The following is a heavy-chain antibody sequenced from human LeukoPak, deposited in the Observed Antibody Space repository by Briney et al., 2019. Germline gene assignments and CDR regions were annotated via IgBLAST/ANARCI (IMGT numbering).Heavy chain of an antibody. CDR3: ARAFGILTPQLPFDY. J-gene: IGHJ4*02. CDR2: ISAYNGNT. CDR1: GYTFTSYG. V-gene: IGHV1-18*01. Sequence: ASVKVSCKASGYTFTSYGISWVRQAPGQGLEWMGWISAYNGNTNYAQKLQGRVTMTTDTSTSTAYMELRNLRSDDTAVYYSARAFGILTPQLPFDYWGQGTLVTVSS. D-gene: IGHD3-9*01.